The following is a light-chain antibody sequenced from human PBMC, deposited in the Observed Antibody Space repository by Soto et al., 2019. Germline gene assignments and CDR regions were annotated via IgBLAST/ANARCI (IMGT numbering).Light chain of an antibody. V-gene: IGKV1-5*03. Sequence: DIQMTQSPSTLSASVGDRVTITCRASQSISSWLAWYQQKPGKAPKLLIYKASSLESGVPSRFSGSGSGTEFTLTISSLQPDDFATYYCQQYNSYSPLSGTFSQGTKVEIK. CDR1: QSISSW. CDR2: KAS. J-gene: IGKJ1*01. CDR3: QQYNSYSPLSGT.